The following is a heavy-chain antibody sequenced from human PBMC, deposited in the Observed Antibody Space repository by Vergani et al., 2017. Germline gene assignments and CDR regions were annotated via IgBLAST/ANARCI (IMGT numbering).Heavy chain of an antibody. J-gene: IGHJ3*01. CDR1: GASINNDFYY. CDR3: ARDNKQLRPRPFDL. D-gene: IGHD4-23*01. CDR2: IYVSGIT. Sequence: QVQLQESGPGLVKPSQTLSLTCTVSGASINNDFYYWHWIRQPAGKGLEWIGRIYVSGITDYNSSLQSRVSMSVDTSKNQFSLTLTSVTAADTAVYYCARDNKQLRPRPFDLRGQGTMVTVS. V-gene: IGHV4-61*02.